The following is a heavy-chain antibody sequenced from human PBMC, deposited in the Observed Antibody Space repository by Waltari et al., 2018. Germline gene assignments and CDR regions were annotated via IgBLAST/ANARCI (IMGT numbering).Heavy chain of an antibody. CDR3: AKGSSPDFDY. CDR1: RFTFRSYA. CDR2: ISGSDGST. D-gene: IGHD2-2*01. Sequence: EVQLVESGGGLVQPGGSLRLSCAASRFTFRSYAMSWVRQAPGKGLEWVSTISGSDGSTHYADSVKGRFTISRDSSKNTLYLQMNSLRAEDTAVYYCAKGSSPDFDYWGQGTLVTVSS. V-gene: IGHV3-23*04. J-gene: IGHJ4*02.